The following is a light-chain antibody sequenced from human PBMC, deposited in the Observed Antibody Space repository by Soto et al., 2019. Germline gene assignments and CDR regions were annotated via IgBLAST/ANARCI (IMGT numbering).Light chain of an antibody. Sequence: QSVLTQPASVSGSPGQSITISCTGTSSDVGSYNLVSWYQQHPGKAPKLMIYEGSKRPSGVSNRFSGSKSGNTASLTISGLQAEDEADYYCCSYASSSTLFGGGTQLTVL. CDR2: EGS. CDR3: CSYASSSTL. CDR1: SSDVGSYNL. V-gene: IGLV2-23*01. J-gene: IGLJ2*01.